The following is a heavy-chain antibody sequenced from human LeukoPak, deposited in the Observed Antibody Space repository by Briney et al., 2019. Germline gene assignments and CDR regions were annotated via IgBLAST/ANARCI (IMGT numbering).Heavy chain of an antibody. CDR1: GFTVSNNY. D-gene: IGHD5-24*01. CDR2: IYNSGIT. J-gene: IGHJ3*01. CDR3: ASLSGTWLEGAFDV. V-gene: IGHV3-66*01. Sequence: PGGSLRLACAASGFTVSNNYVTWVRQAPGKGLEWVSIIYNSGITYHRDSVKGRFTLSRDNSKNTVYLQINSLRAEDTAVYYCASLSGTWLEGAFDVWGQGTMVTVSS.